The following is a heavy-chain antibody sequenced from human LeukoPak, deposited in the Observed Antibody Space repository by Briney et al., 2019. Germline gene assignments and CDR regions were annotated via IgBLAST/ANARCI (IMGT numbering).Heavy chain of an antibody. CDR2: ISSRSGYI. D-gene: IGHD1-26*01. CDR1: GFTFSSHS. V-gene: IGHV3-21*01. Sequence: GGSLRLSCAASGFTFSSHSMNWVRQAPGKGLEWVSSISSRSGYIYYADSVKGRFTISRDNAKNSLYLQINSLRAEDTAVYYCARDCIEGPCDIWGQGTMVTVSS. J-gene: IGHJ3*02. CDR3: ARDCIEGPCDI.